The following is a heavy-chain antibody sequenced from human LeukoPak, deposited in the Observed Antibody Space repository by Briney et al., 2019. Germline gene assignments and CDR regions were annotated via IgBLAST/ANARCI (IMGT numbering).Heavy chain of an antibody. CDR1: GYSISSGYY. CDR2: IYHSGST. Sequence: PSETLSLTCTVSGYSISSGYYWGWIRQPPGKGLEWIGSIYHSGSTYYNPSLKSRVTISVDTSKNQFSLKLSSVTAADTAVYYCARVVGATYFDYWGQGTLVTVSS. CDR3: ARVVGATYFDY. D-gene: IGHD1-26*01. J-gene: IGHJ4*02. V-gene: IGHV4-38-2*02.